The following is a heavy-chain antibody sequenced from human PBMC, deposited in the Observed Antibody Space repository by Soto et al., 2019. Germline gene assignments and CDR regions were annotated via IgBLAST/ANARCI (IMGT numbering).Heavy chain of an antibody. D-gene: IGHD4-17*01. CDR3: ARDLRSDY. V-gene: IGHV3-48*02. CDR1: GFIFSSYT. CDR2: INSRSSTI. J-gene: IGHJ4*02. Sequence: GGSLRLSCAASGFIFSSYTMNWVRQAPGKGLEWVSYINSRSSTIYYADSVKGRFTISRDNAKSSLYLQMNSLRDEDTAVYYCARDLRSDYWGQGTLVTVSS.